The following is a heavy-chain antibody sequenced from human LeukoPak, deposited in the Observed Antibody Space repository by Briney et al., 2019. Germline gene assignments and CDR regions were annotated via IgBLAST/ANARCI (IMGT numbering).Heavy chain of an antibody. D-gene: IGHD3-3*01. CDR3: ARDSTYDFWSGYFG. J-gene: IGHJ4*02. CDR2: INPNSGGT. Sequence: ASVKVSCKASGYTFTGYYMHWVRQAPGQGLEWMGWINPNSGGTNYAQKFQGRVTMTRDTSISTADMELSRLRSDDTAVYYCARDSTYDFWSGYFGWGQGTLVTVSS. CDR1: GYTFTGYY. V-gene: IGHV1-2*02.